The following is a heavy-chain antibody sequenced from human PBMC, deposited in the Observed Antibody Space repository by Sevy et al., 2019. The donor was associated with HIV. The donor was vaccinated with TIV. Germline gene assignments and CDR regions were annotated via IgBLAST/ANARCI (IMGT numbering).Heavy chain of an antibody. Sequence: SETLSLTCTVSGGSITSLYWNWIRQPPGKGLEWIANIYYNGHINYNPSLKSRVTLSPDTSKNQFSLRLSSVTAADTAMYYCAGENAWGRGYSWGQRTLVTDSS. CDR1: GGSITSLY. CDR3: AGENAWGRGYS. D-gene: IGHD1-26*01. J-gene: IGHJ4*02. CDR2: IYYNGHI. V-gene: IGHV4-59*08.